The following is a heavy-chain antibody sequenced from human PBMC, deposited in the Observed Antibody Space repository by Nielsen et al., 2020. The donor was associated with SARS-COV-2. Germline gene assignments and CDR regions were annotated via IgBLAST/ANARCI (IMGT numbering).Heavy chain of an antibody. J-gene: IGHJ4*02. CDR3: ARGSISTFESSLDY. Sequence: ASVKVSCKASGYTFTTYDINWVRQAPGQGLEWMGRVNPKSGNTAFAQKFQGRVTMTRNTPITTAYMELSGLRSEDTAIYYCARGSISTFESSLDYWGQGTLVSVSS. D-gene: IGHD3-9*01. CDR2: VNPKSGNT. V-gene: IGHV1-8*01. CDR1: GYTFTTYD.